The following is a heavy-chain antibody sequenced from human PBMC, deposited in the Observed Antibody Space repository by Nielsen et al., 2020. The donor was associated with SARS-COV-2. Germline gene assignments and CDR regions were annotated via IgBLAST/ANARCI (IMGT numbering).Heavy chain of an antibody. V-gene: IGHV3-23*01. CDR3: AKGRHYCSSTSCFDYYYYGMDV. J-gene: IGHJ6*02. D-gene: IGHD2-2*01. CDR1: GFTFSSYA. Sequence: GGSLRLSCAASGFTFSSYAMSWVRQAPGKGLEWISAISGSGGSTYYADSVKGRFTISRDNSKNTLYLQMNSLRAEDTAVYYCAKGRHYCSSTSCFDYYYYGMDVWGQGTTVTVSS. CDR2: ISGSGGST.